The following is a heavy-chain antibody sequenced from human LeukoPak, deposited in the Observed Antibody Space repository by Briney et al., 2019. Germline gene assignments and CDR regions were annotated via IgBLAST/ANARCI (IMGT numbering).Heavy chain of an antibody. J-gene: IGHJ4*02. CDR2: ISYDGSNK. CDR1: GFTFSSYG. V-gene: IGHV3-30*18. CDR3: AKEIAVALRY. Sequence: QPGRSLRLSCAASGFTFSSYGMHWVRQAPGKGLEWVAVISYDGSNKYYADSVKGRFTISRDKSKNTLYLQMNSLRAEDTAVYYCAKEIAVALRYWGQGTLVTVSS. D-gene: IGHD6-19*01.